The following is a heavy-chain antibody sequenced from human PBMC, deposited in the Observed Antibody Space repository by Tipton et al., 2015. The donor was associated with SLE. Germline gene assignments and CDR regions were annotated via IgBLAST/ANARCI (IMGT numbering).Heavy chain of an antibody. CDR3: ARDVYSSGWYLDGADGAFDI. J-gene: IGHJ3*02. V-gene: IGHV4-61*01. CDR2: IYYSGST. Sequence: TLSLTCTVSGGSISSSSYYWSWIRQPPGKGLEWIGYIYYSGSTNYNPSLKSRVTISVDTSKNQFSLKLSSVTAADTAVYYCARDVYSSGWYLDGADGAFDIWGQGTMVTVSS. CDR1: GGSISSSSYY. D-gene: IGHD6-19*01.